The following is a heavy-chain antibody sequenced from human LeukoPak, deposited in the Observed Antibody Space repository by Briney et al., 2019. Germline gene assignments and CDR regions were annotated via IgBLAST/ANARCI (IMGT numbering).Heavy chain of an antibody. D-gene: IGHD2-2*01. J-gene: IGHJ4*02. CDR3: ARGIVPAAMGFDY. Sequence: SQTLSLTCAISGDSVSSNSAAWKWMRQSPSRGLEWLGKTYYRSKWYTDYAVSVKSRITINPDTAKNQFSLQLNSVTPEGTAVYYCARGIVPAAMGFDYWGQGTLVTVSS. CDR1: GDSVSSNSAA. CDR2: TYYRSKWYT. V-gene: IGHV6-1*01.